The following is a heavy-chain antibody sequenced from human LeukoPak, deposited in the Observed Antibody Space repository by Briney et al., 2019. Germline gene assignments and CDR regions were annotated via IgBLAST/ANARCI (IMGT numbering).Heavy chain of an antibody. J-gene: IGHJ6*02. D-gene: IGHD7-27*01. Sequence: QPGGSLRLSCAASGFTFDDYTMHWVRQAPGKGLEWVSLISWDGGSTYYADSVKGRFTISRDNSKNSLYLQMNSLRTEDTALYYCANLGDYYGMDVWGQGTTVTVSS. CDR1: GFTFDDYT. CDR3: ANLGDYYGMDV. CDR2: ISWDGGST. V-gene: IGHV3-43*01.